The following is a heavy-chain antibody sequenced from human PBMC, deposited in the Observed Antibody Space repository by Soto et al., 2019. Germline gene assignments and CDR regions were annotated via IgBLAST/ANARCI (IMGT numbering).Heavy chain of an antibody. CDR3: ARGLVEMATITYFDY. Sequence: SETLSLTCAVYGGSFSGHYWSWIRQPPGKGLEWIGYIYYSGSTNYNPSLKSRVTISVDTSKNQFSLKLSSVTAADTAVYYCARGLVEMATITYFDYWGQGTLVTVSS. J-gene: IGHJ4*02. CDR1: GGSFSGHY. V-gene: IGHV4-34*01. CDR2: IYYSGST. D-gene: IGHD5-12*01.